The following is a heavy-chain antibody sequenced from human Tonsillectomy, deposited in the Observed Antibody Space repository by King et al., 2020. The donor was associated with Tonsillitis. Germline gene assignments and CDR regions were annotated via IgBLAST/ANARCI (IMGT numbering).Heavy chain of an antibody. CDR1: GYTFTSYG. V-gene: IGHV1-18*01. J-gene: IGHJ3*02. D-gene: IGHD2-21*02. CDR3: ARDQDEVAYCCGDCAKEAFDI. Sequence: QLVQSGAEVKKPGASVKVSCTASGYTFTSYGISWVRQAPGQGLEWMGWISAYNGNTNYAQKLQGRVTMTTDTSTSTAYMELRSLRSDDTAVYYCARDQDEVAYCCGDCAKEAFDIWGQGTMVTDSS. CDR2: ISAYNGNT.